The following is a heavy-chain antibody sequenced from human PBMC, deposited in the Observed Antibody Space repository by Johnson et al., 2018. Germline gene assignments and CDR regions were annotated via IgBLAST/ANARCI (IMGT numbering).Heavy chain of an antibody. V-gene: IGHV3-23*04. D-gene: IGHD3-22*01. Sequence: VQLVESGGGLVQPGESQRLSCAASGFTFSSHAISWVRQAPGKGLEWVSTISGSGGSTYYADSVKGRFTISRANSQNTLYLQMNSLRAEDTDVYYFAKKTITTTMNYYYYYAMDVWGQGTTVTVSS. CDR2: ISGSGGST. J-gene: IGHJ6*02. CDR1: GFTFSSHA. CDR3: AKKTITTTMNYYYYYAMDV.